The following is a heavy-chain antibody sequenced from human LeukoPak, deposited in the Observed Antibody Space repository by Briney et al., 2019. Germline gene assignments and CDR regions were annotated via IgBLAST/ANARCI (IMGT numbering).Heavy chain of an antibody. CDR1: GFTFSSYG. V-gene: IGHV3-33*01. J-gene: IGHJ4*02. CDR3: ARALSTGGRIDY. CDR2: INYDGSNK. D-gene: IGHD2-8*02. Sequence: PGGSLRLSCAASGFTFSSYGMHWVRQAPGKALEWVGVINYDGSNKYYAHFVKGRFSISRDNSKNTLYLQMNSLRVEDTAVYNCARALSTGGRIDYWGQGTLVTVSS.